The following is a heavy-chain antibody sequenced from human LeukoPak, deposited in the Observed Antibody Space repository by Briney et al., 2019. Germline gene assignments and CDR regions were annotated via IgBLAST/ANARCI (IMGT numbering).Heavy chain of an antibody. V-gene: IGHV3-33*01. CDR3: ARAVGPFDY. J-gene: IGHJ4*02. Sequence: GGSLKLPCAALGFTFSTYGLHRVRQAPGRGLEWVAVIWYDGTNKYYGDSVKGRFTISRDNSKNTLYLQMNSLRAEDTAVYYCARAVGPFDYWGRGTLVTVSS. CDR2: IWYDGTNK. CDR1: GFTFSTYG.